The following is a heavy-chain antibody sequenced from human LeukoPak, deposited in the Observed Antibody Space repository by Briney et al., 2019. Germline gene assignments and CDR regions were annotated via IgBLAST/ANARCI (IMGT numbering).Heavy chain of an antibody. CDR3: ARRITMIVPVIRHNWFDP. CDR2: IKQDGSEK. D-gene: IGHD3-22*01. CDR1: GFTFSSYW. Sequence: GGSLRLSCAASGFTFSSYWMSWVRQAPGKGLEWVANIKQDGSEKYYVDSVKGRFTISRDNAKNSLYLQMNGLRAEDTAVYYCARRITMIVPVIRHNWFDPWGQGTLVTVSS. V-gene: IGHV3-7*01. J-gene: IGHJ5*02.